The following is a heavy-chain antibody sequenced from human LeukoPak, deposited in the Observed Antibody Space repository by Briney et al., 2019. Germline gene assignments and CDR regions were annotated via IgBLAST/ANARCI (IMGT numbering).Heavy chain of an antibody. V-gene: IGHV4-38-2*02. CDR3: ARLIGLGEVSPYFDF. CDR1: DYSISSGYY. J-gene: IGHJ4*02. D-gene: IGHD3-16*02. CDR2: IYHSGVT. Sequence: SETLSLTCNVSDYSISSGYYWGWIRQTPRKGLEWFGSIYHSGVTFYNPSLRSRLSISLDTSKNQFSLRLSSVTAPDTAVYYCARLIGLGEVSPYFDFWGQGRLVTVSS.